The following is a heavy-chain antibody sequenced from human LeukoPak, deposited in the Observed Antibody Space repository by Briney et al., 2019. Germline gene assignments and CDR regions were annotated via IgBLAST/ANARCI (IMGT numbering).Heavy chain of an antibody. D-gene: IGHD2-15*01. J-gene: IGHJ6*03. CDR2: IYTSGST. CDR1: GGSISSGSYY. Sequence: SQTLSLTCTVSGGSISSGSYYWSWIRQPAGKGLEWIGRIYTSGSTNYNPSLKSRVTISVDTSKNQFSLKLSSVTAADTAVYHCARDHLYCSGGSCYYYYYYMDVWGKGTTVTVSS. CDR3: ARDHLYCSGGSCYYYYYYMDV. V-gene: IGHV4-61*02.